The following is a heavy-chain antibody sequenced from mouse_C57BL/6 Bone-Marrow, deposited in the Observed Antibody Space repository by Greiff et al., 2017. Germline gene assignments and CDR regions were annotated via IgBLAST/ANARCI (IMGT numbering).Heavy chain of an antibody. D-gene: IGHD1-1*01. CDR3: ARKLRAY. CDR1: GYTFTSSG. V-gene: IGHV1-81*01. J-gene: IGHJ3*01. Sequence: VKLVESGAELARPGASVKLSCKASGYTFTSSGISWVKQRTGQGLEWIGEIYPRSGNTYYNEKFKGKATLTADKSSSTAYMELRSLTSEDSAVYFCARKLRAYWGQGTLVTVSA. CDR2: IYPRSGNT.